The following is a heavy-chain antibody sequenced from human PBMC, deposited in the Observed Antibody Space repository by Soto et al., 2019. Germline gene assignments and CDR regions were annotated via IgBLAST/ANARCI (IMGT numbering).Heavy chain of an antibody. CDR3: ARAGAYSSANMDV. CDR2: TYSGGSS. CDR1: GLNVSSNS. J-gene: IGHJ6*03. Sequence: EVQLVESGGGLVQPGGSLRVSCAASGLNVSSNSMNWVGQAPGRGLEWVSITYSGGSSYYADSVKGRFTISRDNSKNTLFLQMNSLRAEDTAVYYCARAGAYSSANMDVWGKGTTVTVSS. D-gene: IGHD6-25*01. V-gene: IGHV3-66*01.